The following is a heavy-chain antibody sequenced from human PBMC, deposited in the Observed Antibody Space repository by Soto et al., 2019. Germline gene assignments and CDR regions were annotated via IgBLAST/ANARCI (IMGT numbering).Heavy chain of an antibody. D-gene: IGHD3-9*01. Sequence: SETLSLTCSVSGDSVSSGDYYWSWIRQPPGKGLEWIGHVYFSGSTNYIPSLKSRLTMSVDTARNQFSLKLNSVTAADTAVYYCARISVDTYFLYCSDPWGQGTQVTVSS. CDR1: GDSVSSGDYY. CDR3: ARISVDTYFLYCSDP. CDR2: VYFSGST. J-gene: IGHJ5*02. V-gene: IGHV4-61*08.